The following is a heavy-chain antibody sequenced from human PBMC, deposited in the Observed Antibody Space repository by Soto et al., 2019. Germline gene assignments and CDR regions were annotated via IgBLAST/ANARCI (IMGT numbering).Heavy chain of an antibody. V-gene: IGHV4-31*03. CDR2: IYYSGST. Sequence: SETLSLTCTVSGGSISIGGYYLSWIRQHPGKGLEWIGYIYYSGSTYYNPSLKSRVTISVDTSKNKFSLKLSSVTAADTAVYYSARDRVVPAAGYYYAYGMDVWRQVPTVTVSS. J-gene: IGHJ6*02. CDR1: GGSISIGGYY. CDR3: ARDRVVPAAGYYYAYGMDV. D-gene: IGHD2-2*01.